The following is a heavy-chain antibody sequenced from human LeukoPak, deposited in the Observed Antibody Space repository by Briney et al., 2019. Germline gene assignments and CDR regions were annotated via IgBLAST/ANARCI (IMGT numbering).Heavy chain of an antibody. D-gene: IGHD6-19*01. CDR3: ARHIAVAALGFDP. J-gene: IGHJ5*02. CDR2: IYHSGST. V-gene: IGHV4-38-2*01. Sequence: SETLSLTCAVSGYSISSGYYWGWIRQPPGKGLEWIGSIYHSGSTYYNPSLKSRVTISVDTSKNQFSLKLSSVTAADTAVYYCARHIAVAALGFDPWGPGTLVTVSS. CDR1: GYSISSGYY.